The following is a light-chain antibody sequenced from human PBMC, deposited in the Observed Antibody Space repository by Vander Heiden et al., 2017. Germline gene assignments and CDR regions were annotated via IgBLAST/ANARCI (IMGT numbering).Light chain of an antibody. CDR2: DVI. CDR3: CSYGGGNSGV. J-gene: IGLJ3*02. CDR1: SSDVGTHNL. V-gene: IGLV2-23*02. Sequence: PGQSITISCTGTSSDVGTHNLVSWYQHHPGKAPQLIIYDVIKRPSGVSNRFSGSKPGNAASLTISGLQAEDEAYDVCCSYGGGNSGVCGGGTELTVL.